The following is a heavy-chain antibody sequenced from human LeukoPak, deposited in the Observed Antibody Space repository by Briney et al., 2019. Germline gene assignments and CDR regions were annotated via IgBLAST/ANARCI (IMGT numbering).Heavy chain of an antibody. V-gene: IGHV4-59*01. J-gene: IGHJ4*02. CDR1: GGSISNYY. D-gene: IGHD4/OR15-4a*01. Sequence: SETLSLTCTFSGGSISNYYWSWIRQPPGKGLEWIGYIYYTGNTDYSPSLKSRVTRSIDTSKNQFSLKLSSVTAADTATYYCSRGYAYGPNYHFDYWGQGTLVTVSS. CDR3: SRGYAYGPNYHFDY. CDR2: IYYTGNT.